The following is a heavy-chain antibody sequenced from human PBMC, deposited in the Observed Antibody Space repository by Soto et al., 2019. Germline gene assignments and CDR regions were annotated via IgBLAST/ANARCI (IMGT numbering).Heavy chain of an antibody. J-gene: IGHJ4*02. V-gene: IGHV4-61*01. CDR3: ARDQGDFVRY. D-gene: IGHD3-16*02. CDR2: IYYNGST. CDR1: GGSVSHTSYY. Sequence: QVQLQESGPGLVKPSETLSLTCTVSGGSVSHTSYYWSWTRQSPGKGLEWIGYIYYNGSTNYNPSHKSRVTIAVDTTKNQFSLKLSSVAAADTAVYYCARDQGDFVRYWGRGTLVTVSS.